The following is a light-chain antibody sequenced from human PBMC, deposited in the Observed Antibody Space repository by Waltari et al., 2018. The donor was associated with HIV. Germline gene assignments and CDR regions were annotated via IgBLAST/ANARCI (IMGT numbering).Light chain of an antibody. V-gene: IGLV1-44*01. CDR3: STWDDNLNGPV. CDR1: TSNIGSNN. Sequence: QSALTQAPSASGTPGQRVDISCSGATSNIGSNNVNWYQHLPGAAPKLHIFDINQRPSGIPDRFSGSKSGSSASLAITGLQADDEADFYCSTWDDNLNGPVFGGGTRLTVL. CDR2: DIN. J-gene: IGLJ3*02.